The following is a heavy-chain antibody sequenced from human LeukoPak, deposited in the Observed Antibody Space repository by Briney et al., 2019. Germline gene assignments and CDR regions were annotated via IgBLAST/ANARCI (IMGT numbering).Heavy chain of an antibody. D-gene: IGHD3-22*01. CDR2: ISGSGDST. V-gene: IGHV3-23*01. CDR1: GFTFSNYA. Sequence: GGSLRLSCAASGFTFSNYAMSLSWVRQAPGKGLEWVSGISGSGDSTYYADSVKGRFTISRDNSKNTLYLQMNSLRPEDTAVYFCAREGHTSGYCGTFDVWGQGTTVAVSS. J-gene: IGHJ3*01. CDR3: AREGHTSGYCGTFDV.